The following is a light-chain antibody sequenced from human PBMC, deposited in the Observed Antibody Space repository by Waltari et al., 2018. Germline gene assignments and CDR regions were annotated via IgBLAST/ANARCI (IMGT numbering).Light chain of an antibody. Sequence: EIVLTQSPGPLSLSPGERATLSCRASQSVSRRYLAWYQQKPGQAPRPLIYGASSRAAGIPDRFSGSGSGTDFTLTISRLEAEDFAVYYCQQYGSSPTTFGQGTKVEIK. CDR2: GAS. CDR3: QQYGSSPTT. CDR1: QSVSRRY. J-gene: IGKJ1*01. V-gene: IGKV3-20*01.